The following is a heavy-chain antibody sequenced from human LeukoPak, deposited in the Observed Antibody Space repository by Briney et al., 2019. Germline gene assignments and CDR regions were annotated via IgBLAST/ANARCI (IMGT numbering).Heavy chain of an antibody. CDR2: MNPNSGNT. CDR1: GYTFTSYD. V-gene: IGHV1-8*01. CDR3: ARDMTTVTTDY. D-gene: IGHD4-17*01. Sequence: AASVKVSCKASGYTFTSYDINWVRQATGQGLEWMGWMNPNSGNTNYAQKFQGRVTMTRDTSISTAYMELSRLRSDDTAVHYCARDMTTVTTDYWGQGTLVTVSS. J-gene: IGHJ4*02.